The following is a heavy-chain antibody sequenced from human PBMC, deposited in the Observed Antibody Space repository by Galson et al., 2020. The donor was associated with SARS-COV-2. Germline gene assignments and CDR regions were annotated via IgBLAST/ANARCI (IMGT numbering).Heavy chain of an antibody. CDR3: AKDRPYDYVWGSRVY. CDR1: GFTISSYG. Sequence: GESMKISCAASGFTISSYGMHWVRQAPGKGLEWVAVISYDGSNKYYADSVKGRFTISRDNSKNTLYLQMNSLRAEDTAVYYCAKDRPYDYVWGSRVYWGQGTLVTVSS. V-gene: IGHV3-30*18. D-gene: IGHD3-16*01. J-gene: IGHJ4*02. CDR2: ISYDGSNK.